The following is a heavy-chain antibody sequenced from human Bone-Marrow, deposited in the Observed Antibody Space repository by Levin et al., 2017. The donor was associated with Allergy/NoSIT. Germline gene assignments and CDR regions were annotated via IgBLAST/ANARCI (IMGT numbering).Heavy chain of an antibody. J-gene: IGHJ4*02. V-gene: IGHV3-15*01. CDR2: IKTKTDGGTP. Sequence: GGSLRLSCAASGFTFSNAWMNWARQAPGKGLEWVGRIKTKTDGGTPDYAAPVKGRFTISRDDSKNMVYLQMNSLKTEDTAVYYCIGGSPFEYWGQGTLVTVSS. D-gene: IGHD3-16*01. CDR3: IGGSPFEY. CDR1: GFTFSNAW.